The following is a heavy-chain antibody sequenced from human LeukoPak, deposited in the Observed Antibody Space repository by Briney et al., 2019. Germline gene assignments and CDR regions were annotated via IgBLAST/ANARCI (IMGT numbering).Heavy chain of an antibody. CDR1: GFTFSSYW. CDR2: IKQDGSET. CDR3: ARVRTRLFDY. V-gene: IGHV3-7*05. D-gene: IGHD2-21*01. Sequence: GGSLRLSCAASGFTFSSYWMTWVRQAPGKGLEWVSNIKQDGSETYYVDSVKGRFTISRDNAKNSLYLQMNSLRADDTAVYYCARVRTRLFDYWGQGTLVTVSS. J-gene: IGHJ4*02.